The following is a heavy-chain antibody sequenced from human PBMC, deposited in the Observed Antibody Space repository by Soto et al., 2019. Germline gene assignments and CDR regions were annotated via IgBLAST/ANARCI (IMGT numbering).Heavy chain of an antibody. CDR3: AGEPVGRKNYYYGMDV. CDR1: GFTFSSYA. J-gene: IGHJ6*02. CDR2: ISYDGSNK. Sequence: GGSLRLSCAASGFTFSSYAMHWVRQAPGKGLEWVAVISYDGSNKYYADSVKGRFTISRDDSKNTLYLQMNSLRAEDTAVYYCAGEPVGRKNYYYGMDVWGQGTTVTV. V-gene: IGHV3-30-3*01.